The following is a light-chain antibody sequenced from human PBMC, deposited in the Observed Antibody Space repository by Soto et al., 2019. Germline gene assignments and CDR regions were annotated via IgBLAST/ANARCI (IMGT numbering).Light chain of an antibody. V-gene: IGKV1-5*03. CDR3: QQYSSYQRT. CDR2: KAS. J-gene: IGKJ1*01. CDR1: QSISSW. Sequence: DIQMTQSPSTLSASVGDRVTITCRASQSISSWLAWYQQKPGKAPNLLIYKASSLESGVPSRFSGSGSGTEFTLTISSLQPDDFATYYCQQYSSYQRTFGQGTKVDIK.